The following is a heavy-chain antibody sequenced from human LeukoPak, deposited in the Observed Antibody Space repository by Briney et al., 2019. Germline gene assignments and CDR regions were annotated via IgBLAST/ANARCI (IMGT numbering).Heavy chain of an antibody. J-gene: IGHJ4*02. CDR2: ISSDGSTI. Sequence: GGSLRLSCTAAGFSFSRYSMNWVRQAPGKGLEWISYISSDGSTIYYADSVKGRFTISRDNSKNTLYLQMNSLRAEDTAVHYCARAQTWIQLWLDYWGQGTLVTVSS. D-gene: IGHD5-18*01. V-gene: IGHV3-48*01. CDR1: GFSFSRYS. CDR3: ARAQTWIQLWLDY.